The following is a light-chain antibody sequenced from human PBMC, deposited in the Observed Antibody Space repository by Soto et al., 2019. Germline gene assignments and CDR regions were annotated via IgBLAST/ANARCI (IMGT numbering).Light chain of an antibody. CDR1: QSLVYSDGKTY. J-gene: IGKJ1*01. V-gene: IGKV2-30*01. CDR3: MQGTHWPWT. CDR2: KVS. Sequence: DVVMTQSPLSIPVAVGQPASICGRSSQSLVYSDGKTYLNWFQQRQGKSPRSLIYKVSDRDSGVPDRFRGTGSGTDSTLQISRVEAEDVWVYYCMQGTHWPWTFGLGTKVDI.